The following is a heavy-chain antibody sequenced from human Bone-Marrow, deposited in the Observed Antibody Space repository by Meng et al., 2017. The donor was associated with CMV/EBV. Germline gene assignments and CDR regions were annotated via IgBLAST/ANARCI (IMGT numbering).Heavy chain of an antibody. J-gene: IGHJ4*02. V-gene: IGHV4-59*01. D-gene: IGHD6-19*01. CDR2: IYYSGST. CDR1: GGSISSYY. Sequence: SETLSLTCTVSGGSISSYYWSWIRQPPGKGLEWIGYIYYSGSTNYNPSLKSRVTISVDTSKNQFSLKLSSVTAADTAVYYCARDVGASGWFDRPYYFDYWGQGTLVTVSS. CDR3: ARDVGASGWFDRPYYFDY.